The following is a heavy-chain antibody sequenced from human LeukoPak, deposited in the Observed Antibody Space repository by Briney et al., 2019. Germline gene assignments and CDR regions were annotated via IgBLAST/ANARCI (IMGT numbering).Heavy chain of an antibody. CDR2: IASDGSST. CDR3: ARGRPHGNDY. D-gene: IGHD4-23*01. CDR1: GFTSNNAW. J-gene: IGHJ4*02. V-gene: IGHV3-74*01. Sequence: GGSLRLSCAASGFTSNNAWMNWVRQAPGKGLVWVSRIASDGSSTTYADSVKGRFSISRDNAKNTLYLQMNSLRVEDTAVYYCARGRPHGNDYWGQGTLVTVSS.